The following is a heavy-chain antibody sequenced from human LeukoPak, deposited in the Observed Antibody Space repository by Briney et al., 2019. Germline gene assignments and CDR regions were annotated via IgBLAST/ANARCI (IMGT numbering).Heavy chain of an antibody. Sequence: PGRSLRLSCAASGFSFNSYGMHWVRQAPGKGLEWVAVIWYDGSNEYYADSVKGRFTISRDNSKNTLYLQMNSLRAEDTAVYYCARGSGSFSGGFDYWGQGTLVTVSS. CDR3: ARGSGSFSGGFDY. D-gene: IGHD1-26*01. CDR1: GFSFNSYG. CDR2: IWYDGSNE. V-gene: IGHV3-33*01. J-gene: IGHJ4*02.